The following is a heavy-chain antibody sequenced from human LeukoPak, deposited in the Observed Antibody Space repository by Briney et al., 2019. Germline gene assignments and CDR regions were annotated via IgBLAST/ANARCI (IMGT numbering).Heavy chain of an antibody. CDR1: GFTVSSNY. D-gene: IGHD4-17*01. J-gene: IGHJ4*02. V-gene: IGHV3-53*01. Sequence: GGSLRLSCAASGFTVSSNYMSWVRQAPGKGLEWVSAIYSGGTTYYADSVKGRFTISRDNSKNTLYLQMSSLRAEDTAVYYCARLTVTYYFDYWGQGTLVTVSS. CDR2: IYSGGTT. CDR3: ARLTVTYYFDY.